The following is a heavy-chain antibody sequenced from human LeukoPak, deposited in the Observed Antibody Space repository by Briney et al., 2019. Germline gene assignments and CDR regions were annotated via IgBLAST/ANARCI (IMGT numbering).Heavy chain of an antibody. D-gene: IGHD2-2*01. CDR3: ARERYCTSATCYVGVPFDS. Sequence: GGSLRPSCAASRFTFNPYYMTWVPQAPGKGLEGVAYIKQDGSENYYMDSVKGRFTISRDNSRNSLYLQMNSLRAEDTAVYFCARERYCTSATCYVGVPFDSWGQGTLVTVSS. V-gene: IGHV3-7*01. CDR1: RFTFNPYY. CDR2: IKQDGSEN. J-gene: IGHJ4*02.